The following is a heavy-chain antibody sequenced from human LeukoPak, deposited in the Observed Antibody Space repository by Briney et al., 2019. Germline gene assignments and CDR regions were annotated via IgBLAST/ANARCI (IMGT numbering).Heavy chain of an antibody. J-gene: IGHJ4*02. D-gene: IGHD3-16*02. CDR1: GFTFSSYA. CDR2: ISGSGGST. V-gene: IGHV3-23*01. CDR3: ASQYYDYVWGSYRTDY. Sequence: GGSLRLSCAASGFTFSSYAMSWVRQAPGKGLEWVSAISGSGGSTYYADSVKGRFTISRDNSKNTLYLQMNSLRAEDTAVYYCASQYYDYVWGSYRTDYWGQGTLVTVSS.